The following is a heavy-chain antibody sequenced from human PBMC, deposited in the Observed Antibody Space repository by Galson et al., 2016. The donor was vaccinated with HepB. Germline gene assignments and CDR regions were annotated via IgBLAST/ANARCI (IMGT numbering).Heavy chain of an antibody. CDR2: INPNRGGT. V-gene: IGHV1-2*02. CDR1: GYTFTDYY. CDR3: ARVGAMVRGPYYFDY. D-gene: IGHD3-10*01. Sequence: SVKVSCKASGYTFTDYYIHWVRQAPGQGLEWMGWINPNRGGTNDAQKFQGKVTMTRDTSISTAYMELTRLRSDDTAVYYCARVGAMVRGPYYFDYWGQGTLVTVSS. J-gene: IGHJ4*02.